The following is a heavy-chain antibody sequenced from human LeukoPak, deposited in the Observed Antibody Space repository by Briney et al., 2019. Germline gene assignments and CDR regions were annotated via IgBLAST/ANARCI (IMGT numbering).Heavy chain of an antibody. CDR1: GFTLSNYD. J-gene: IGHJ2*01. Sequence: GGSLRLSCPASGFTLSNYDMHWVRHPTQKGLEWVSGIGTEGDQFYPDTVKARLTFSRENAKNSFYLQMNSLRAGDTTVYYGGRGRFVLVPSLERWYFDLWGRGTLVTVSS. CDR2: IGTEGDQ. D-gene: IGHD2-8*02. V-gene: IGHV3-13*05. CDR3: GRGRFVLVPSLERWYFDL.